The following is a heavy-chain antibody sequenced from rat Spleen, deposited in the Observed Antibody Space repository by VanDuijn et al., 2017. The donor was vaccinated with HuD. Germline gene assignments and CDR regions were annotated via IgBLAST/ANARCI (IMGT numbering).Heavy chain of an antibody. V-gene: IGHV5-58*01. J-gene: IGHJ2*01. D-gene: IGHD1-11*01. CDR3: VKEANYGGLMDA. CDR1: GFTFSSFW. Sequence: EVQLVETGGGLVQPGRSLKLSCVASGFTFSSFWMYWIRQAPGKGLEWVSSFNPDGGSTYYSDSVRGRFTISRENAENTVYLQMNSLRSEDTATYYCVKEANYGGLMDAWGQGVMVTVSS. CDR2: FNPDGGST.